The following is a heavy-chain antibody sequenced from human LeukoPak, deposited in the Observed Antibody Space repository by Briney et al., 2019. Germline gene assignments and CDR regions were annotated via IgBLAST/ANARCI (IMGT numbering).Heavy chain of an antibody. Sequence: ETLSLTCTVSGGSISSGGYYWSWIRQAPGKGLEWVANIKQDGSEKYYVDSVKGRFTISRDNAKNSLYLQMNSLRAEDTAVYYCARERRWEPDFDYWGQGTLVTVSS. CDR3: ARERRWEPDFDY. CDR2: IKQDGSEK. J-gene: IGHJ4*02. CDR1: GGSISSGGYY. D-gene: IGHD1-26*01. V-gene: IGHV3-7*01.